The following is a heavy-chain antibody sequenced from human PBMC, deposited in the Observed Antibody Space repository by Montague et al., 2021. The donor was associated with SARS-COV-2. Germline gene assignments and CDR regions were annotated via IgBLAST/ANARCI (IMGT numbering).Heavy chain of an antibody. D-gene: IGHD5-24*01. V-gene: IGHV4-59*02. Sequence: SETLSLTCTVSGVAVLRRSSGENRPPLESHLKWYGDIYFSGSTNYSPSLKGRVTISVDTSKNQFSLKLSSVTAADTAVYYCARDGYNAHQNYWYFDLWGRGTLVTVSS. J-gene: IGHJ2*01. CDR1: GVAVLRRS. CDR2: IYFSGST. CDR3: ARDGYNAHQNYWYFDL.